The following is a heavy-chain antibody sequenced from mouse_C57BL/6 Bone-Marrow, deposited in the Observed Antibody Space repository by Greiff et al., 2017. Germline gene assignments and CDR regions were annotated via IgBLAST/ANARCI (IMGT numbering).Heavy chain of an antibody. CDR2: IDPSDSST. Sequence: QVQLQQPGAELVMPGASVKLSCKASGYTFTSYWMHWVKQRPGQGLEWIGEIDPSDSSTNYNQKFKGKSTLTVDKSSSTAYMQLSSLTSEDSAVYYCARGIYYDYDGDYWGQGTTLTVSS. J-gene: IGHJ2*01. V-gene: IGHV1-69*01. D-gene: IGHD2-4*01. CDR1: GYTFTSYW. CDR3: ARGIYYDYDGDY.